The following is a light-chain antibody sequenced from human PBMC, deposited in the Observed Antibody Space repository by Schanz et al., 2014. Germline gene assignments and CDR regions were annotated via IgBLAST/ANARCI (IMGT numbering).Light chain of an antibody. V-gene: IGKV3-15*01. CDR3: QQYIDWPRT. CDR2: DSS. Sequence: EIVLTQSPVTLSVSPGERATLSCRASQSVSSNLAWYQQKPGQAPRLLIYDSSNRATGVPASFSGSGSGTEFTLTITSLQSEDFAVYYCQQYIDWPRTFGQGTKLEIK. CDR1: QSVSSN. J-gene: IGKJ2*01.